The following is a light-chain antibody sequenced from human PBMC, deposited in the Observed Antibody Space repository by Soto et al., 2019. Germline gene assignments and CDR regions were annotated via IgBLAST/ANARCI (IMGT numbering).Light chain of an antibody. V-gene: IGKV3-20*01. Sequence: EVVLTQSPGTLSLSPGERATLSCRASQNIRGNELAWYQQKPGQAPRLLIYRGSTRATGIPDRFSGRGSGTDFTLTISRAEPEDFAVYYCQDYGTSAPWTFGHRNKVEIK. CDR1: QNIRGNE. J-gene: IGKJ1*01. CDR2: RGS. CDR3: QDYGTSAPWT.